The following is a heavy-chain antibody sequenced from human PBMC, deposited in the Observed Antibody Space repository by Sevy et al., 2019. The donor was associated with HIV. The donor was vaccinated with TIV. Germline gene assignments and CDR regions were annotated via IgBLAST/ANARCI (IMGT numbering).Heavy chain of an antibody. CDR2: ISSSSSYI. J-gene: IGHJ4*02. Sequence: GGSLRLSCAASGFTFSSYSMNWVRQAPGKGLEWVSSISSSSSYIYYADSVKGRFTISRDNAKNSLYLQMNSLGAEDTAVYYCAWKGEDNGYWGQGTLVTVSS. D-gene: IGHD3-16*01. V-gene: IGHV3-21*01. CDR3: AWKGEDNGY. CDR1: GFTFSSYS.